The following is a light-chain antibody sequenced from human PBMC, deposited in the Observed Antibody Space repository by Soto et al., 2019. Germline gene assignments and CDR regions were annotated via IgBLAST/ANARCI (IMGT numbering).Light chain of an antibody. Sequence: DIQMTQSPSSLSASVGDRVTITCRASQSISSYLNWYQQKPGKAPKLLIYAASSLQSGVPSRFGGSGSGTEFTRTISMLQPEDFATQYCQQSYSTPALTYGGGTKVEIK. J-gene: IGKJ4*01. CDR2: AAS. CDR3: QQSYSTPALT. CDR1: QSISSY. V-gene: IGKV1-39*01.